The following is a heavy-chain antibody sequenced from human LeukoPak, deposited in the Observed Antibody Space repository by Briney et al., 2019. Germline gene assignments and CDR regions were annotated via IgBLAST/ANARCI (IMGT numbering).Heavy chain of an antibody. J-gene: IGHJ6*02. V-gene: IGHV4-34*01. CDR2: INYNGEIT. D-gene: IGHD1-7*01. CDR3: TRSGLTGMWKYPRADYYYYGMDV. CDR1: GGSFSGYL. Sequence: SETLSLTCGVSGGSFSGYLWSWLRQPPGKGLEWIGEINYNGEITNYNPSLKSRVTISVDTSRNQFSLRLTSVTAADTAVYYCTRSGLTGMWKYPRADYYYYGMDVWGQGTAVTVSS.